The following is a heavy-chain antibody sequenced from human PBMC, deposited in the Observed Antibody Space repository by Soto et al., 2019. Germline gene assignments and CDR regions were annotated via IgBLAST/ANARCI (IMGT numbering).Heavy chain of an antibody. J-gene: IGHJ4*02. D-gene: IGHD1-26*01. CDR3: ARDRGAEYYFDY. Sequence: XESLLLSCAASGFTFSSYAMHWVRQAPGKGLEWVAVISYDGSNKYYADSVKGRFTISRDNSKNTLYLQMNSLRAEDTAVYYCARDRGAEYYFDYWGQGTLVTVSS. CDR1: GFTFSSYA. V-gene: IGHV3-30-3*01. CDR2: ISYDGSNK.